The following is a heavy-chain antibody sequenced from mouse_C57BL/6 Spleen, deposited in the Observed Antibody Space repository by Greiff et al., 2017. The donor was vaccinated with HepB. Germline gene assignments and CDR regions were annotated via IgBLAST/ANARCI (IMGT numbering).Heavy chain of an antibody. Sequence: QVQLQQPGAELVRPGSSVKLSCKASGYTFTSYWMHWVKQRPIQGLEWIGNIDPSDSETHYNQKFKDKATLTVDKSSRTAYMQLSSLTSEDSAVYYCARSAYSNYVHYFDYWGQGTTLTVSS. V-gene: IGHV1-52*01. D-gene: IGHD2-5*01. CDR1: GYTFTSYW. CDR2: IDPSDSET. J-gene: IGHJ2*01. CDR3: ARSAYSNYVHYFDY.